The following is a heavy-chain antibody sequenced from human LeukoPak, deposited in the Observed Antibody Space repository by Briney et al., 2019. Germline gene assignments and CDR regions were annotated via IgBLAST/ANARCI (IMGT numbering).Heavy chain of an antibody. Sequence: GGSVRLSCAASGFTFSDYSINCVRQSPGKGREWVSSIKSTNTSIYYTDSVRARFTISRDNPKRSLYVQMNSLRDEDTARYYCVRLRRSSDRSGYYYFYNYWGQGIQVTVSS. D-gene: IGHD3-22*01. J-gene: IGHJ4*02. CDR2: IKSTNTSI. CDR1: GFTFSDYS. CDR3: VRLRRSSDRSGYYYFYNY. V-gene: IGHV3-21*01.